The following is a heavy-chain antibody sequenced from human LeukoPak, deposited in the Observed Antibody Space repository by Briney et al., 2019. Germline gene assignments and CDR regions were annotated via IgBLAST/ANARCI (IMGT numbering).Heavy chain of an antibody. CDR1: GYTFTGYY. CDR3: ARDLPQRITIFGVVISPLDY. CDR2: ISAYNGNT. D-gene: IGHD3-3*01. Sequence: VASVTVSCTASGYTFTGYYMHWVRQAPGQGLEWMGWISAYNGNTNYAQKLQGRVTMTTDTSTSTAYMELRSLRSDDTAVYYCARDLPQRITIFGVVISPLDYWGQGTLVTVSS. V-gene: IGHV1-18*04. J-gene: IGHJ4*02.